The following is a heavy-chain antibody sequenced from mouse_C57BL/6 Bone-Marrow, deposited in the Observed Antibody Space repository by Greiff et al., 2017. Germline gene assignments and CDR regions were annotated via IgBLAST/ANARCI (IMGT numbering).Heavy chain of an antibody. D-gene: IGHD1-1*01. Sequence: EVKVVESGEGLVKPGGSLKLSCAASGFPFSSYAMSWVRQTPETRLDCVAYLSSVGAYIYYADTVKGRFPISRDNARNTLYLQKSSLKSEDTAMYYSTRVYYYCISYYIDYWGKGTTLTVSS. J-gene: IGHJ2*01. CDR2: LSSVGAYI. CDR3: TRVYYYCISYYIDY. V-gene: IGHV5-9-1*02. CDR1: GFPFSSYA.